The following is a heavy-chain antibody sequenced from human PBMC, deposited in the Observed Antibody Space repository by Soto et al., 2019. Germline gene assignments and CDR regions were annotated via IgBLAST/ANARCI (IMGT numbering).Heavy chain of an antibody. Sequence: PSETLSLTCTVSGGSINRGGYYWTWIRQHPGKGLEWLGYIFYSRTTSYRPSLNSRVTISGDTSTNQFSLTLRSVTAADSAVYYCARESPGELASYFDFSRQGTPVTVSS. J-gene: IGHJ4*02. CDR1: GGSINRGGYY. CDR3: ARESPGELASYFDF. CDR2: IFYSRTT. D-gene: IGHD1-1*01. V-gene: IGHV4-31*03.